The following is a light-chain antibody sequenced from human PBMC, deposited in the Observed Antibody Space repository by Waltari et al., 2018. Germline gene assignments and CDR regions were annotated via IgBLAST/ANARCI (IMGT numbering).Light chain of an antibody. V-gene: IGKV3-15*01. CDR3: QQYNRWPPIT. Sequence: IVMTQSPPTLSLSPGETPTFSCRASQSVADILSWYQQKPGQAPRLLMFAASARATGIPARFTGSGSGTEFTLTISSLQSEDFAVYFCQQYNRWPPITFGPGTKVEI. CDR1: QSVADI. CDR2: AAS. J-gene: IGKJ3*01.